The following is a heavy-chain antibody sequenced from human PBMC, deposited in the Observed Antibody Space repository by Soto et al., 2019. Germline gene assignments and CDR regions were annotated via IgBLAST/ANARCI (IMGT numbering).Heavy chain of an antibody. CDR3: ARMYSSGWYYFDY. D-gene: IGHD6-19*01. CDR2: IYYTGST. Sequence: SETLSLTCTVSGGSISTYYWSWIRQPPGKGLEWIGYIYYTGSTNYNPSLMSRVSIAVDTSKNHFSLKLTSVTAADTAVYYCARMYSSGWYYFDYWGQGALVTVSS. J-gene: IGHJ4*02. V-gene: IGHV4-59*08. CDR1: GGSISTYY.